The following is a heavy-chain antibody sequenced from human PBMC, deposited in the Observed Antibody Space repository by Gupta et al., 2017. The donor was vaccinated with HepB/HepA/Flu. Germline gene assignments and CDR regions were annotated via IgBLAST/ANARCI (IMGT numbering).Heavy chain of an antibody. Sequence: QVQLQESGPGLVEPSETLSLPCTVSGGSINSYYWSWIRQTPGKGLEWIGYIYYSGTTNYNPSLKSRVTISVDTSKNQFSLNLSSVTAADTALYYCARSMIRFLSFDYWGQGTLVTVSS. J-gene: IGHJ4*02. CDR3: ARSMIRFLSFDY. D-gene: IGHD3-10*01. CDR1: GGSINSYY. CDR2: IYYSGTT. V-gene: IGHV4-59*08.